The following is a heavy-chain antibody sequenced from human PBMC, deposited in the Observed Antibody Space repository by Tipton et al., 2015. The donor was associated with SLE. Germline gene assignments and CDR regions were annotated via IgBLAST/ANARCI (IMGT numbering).Heavy chain of an antibody. D-gene: IGHD6-19*01. J-gene: IGHJ5*02. V-gene: IGHV4-38-2*01. CDR1: GYSISSGYY. CDR3: ARRRIGYSSGWDPWFDP. CDR2: IYYSGST. Sequence: TLSLTCAVSGYSISSGYYWGWIRQPPGKGLEWIGYIYYSGSTNYNPSLKSRVTISVDTSKNQFSLKLSSVTAADTAVYYCARRRIGYSSGWDPWFDPWGQGTLVTVSS.